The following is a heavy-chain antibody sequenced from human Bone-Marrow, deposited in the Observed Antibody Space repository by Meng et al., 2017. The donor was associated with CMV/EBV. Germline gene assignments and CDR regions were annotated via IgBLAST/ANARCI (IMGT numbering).Heavy chain of an antibody. V-gene: IGHV3-23*01. CDR2: IDGSGTNT. J-gene: IGHJ4*02. D-gene: IGHD1-26*01. CDR1: GFTFTSSS. CDR3: ASDAGDFNPFDY. Sequence: GESLKISCALSGFTFTSSSMGWVRHVPGKGLEWLSTIDGSGTNTHYADSVKGRFTISRDNSMGTVSLQMNSLRADDTAVNYCASDAGDFNPFDYWGQGTLVTVSS.